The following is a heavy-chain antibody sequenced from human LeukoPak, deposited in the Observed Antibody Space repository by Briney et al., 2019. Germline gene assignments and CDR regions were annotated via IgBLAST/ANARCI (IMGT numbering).Heavy chain of an antibody. CDR1: GGTFSSYA. J-gene: IGHJ5*02. V-gene: IGHV1-69*05. CDR3: ARDYYDFWSGYYPPGNWFDP. Sequence: SVKVSCKASGGTFSSYAISWVRQAPGQGLEWMGRIIPIFGTANYAQKFQGRVTITTDESTSTAYMELNSLRSEDTAVYYCARDYYDFWSGYYPPGNWFDPWGQGTLVTVSS. CDR2: IIPIFGTA. D-gene: IGHD3-3*01.